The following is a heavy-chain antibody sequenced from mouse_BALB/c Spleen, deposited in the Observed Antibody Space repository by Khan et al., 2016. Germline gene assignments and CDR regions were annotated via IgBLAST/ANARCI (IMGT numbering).Heavy chain of an antibody. CDR1: GFTFSDYY. CDR2: ISDGGSYT. CDR3: ARDLNWYFDV. V-gene: IGHV5-4*02. Sequence: EVELVESGGGLVKPGGSLKLSCAASGFTFSDYYMYWVRQTPEKRLEWVATISDGGSYTYYPDSVKGRFTISRDNAKNNLYLQMSSLKSEDTAMYYCARDLNWYFDVWGAGTTVTLSS. J-gene: IGHJ1*01.